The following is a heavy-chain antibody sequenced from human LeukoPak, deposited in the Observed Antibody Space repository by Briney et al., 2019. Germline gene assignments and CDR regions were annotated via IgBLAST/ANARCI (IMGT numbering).Heavy chain of an antibody. D-gene: IGHD6-19*01. CDR3: ARDRWVSPAVAGPLSGMDV. V-gene: IGHV6-1*01. CDR2: TYYRSKWYN. J-gene: IGHJ6*02. Sequence: SQTLSLTCAISGDSVSSNSAAWNWIRQSPSRGLEWLGRTYYRSKWYNDYAVSVKSRITINPDTSKNQFSLQLDSVTPEDTAVYYCARDRWVSPAVAGPLSGMDVWGQGTTVTVSS. CDR1: GDSVSSNSAA.